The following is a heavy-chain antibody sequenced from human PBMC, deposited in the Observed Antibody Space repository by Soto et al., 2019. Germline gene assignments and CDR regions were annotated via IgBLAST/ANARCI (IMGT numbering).Heavy chain of an antibody. CDR3: ARGYDGRAYFYPLGDGMDV. D-gene: IGHD3-10*01. Sequence: QVQLVQSGTEVKKPGDSVKVSCKTSGYSFANQAINWVRQEPGQGLEWVGWISGRSGNSNYAETVRGRVTLTTDTSTCTAYLELRALTTDDTAVYYCARGYDGRAYFYPLGDGMDVWGQGTTVTVSS. V-gene: IGHV1-18*01. CDR2: ISGRSGNS. CDR1: GYSFANQA. J-gene: IGHJ6*02.